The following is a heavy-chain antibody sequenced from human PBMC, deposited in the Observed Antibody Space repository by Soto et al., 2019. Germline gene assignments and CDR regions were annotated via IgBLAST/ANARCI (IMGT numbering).Heavy chain of an antibody. CDR3: ASQENYYYYMDV. CDR2: IYYSGST. Sequence: SETLSLTCTVSGGSISSGGYYWSWIRQHPGKGLEWIGYIYYSGSTYYNPSLKSRVTISVDTSKNQFSLKLSSVTAADTAVYYCASQENYYYYMDVWGKGTTVTVSS. CDR1: GGSISSGGYY. V-gene: IGHV4-31*03. J-gene: IGHJ6*03.